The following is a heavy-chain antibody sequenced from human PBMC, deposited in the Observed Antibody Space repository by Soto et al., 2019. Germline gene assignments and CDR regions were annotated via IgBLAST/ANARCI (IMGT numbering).Heavy chain of an antibody. J-gene: IGHJ3*02. Sequence: SQTLRLTWTVAEGSISSYYWSRILQPPGKGLEWIVYIYYSGSTNYNPSLKSRVTISVDTSKNQFSLKLSSVTAADTAVYYCATSYYYGSGAILRGAFDIWGQGTMVTVS. CDR2: IYYSGST. CDR3: ATSYYYGSGAILRGAFDI. CDR1: EGSISSYY. V-gene: IGHV4-59*01. D-gene: IGHD3-10*01.